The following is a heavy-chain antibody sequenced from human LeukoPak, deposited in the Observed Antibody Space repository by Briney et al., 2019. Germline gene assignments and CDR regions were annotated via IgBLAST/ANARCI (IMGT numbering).Heavy chain of an antibody. V-gene: IGHV1-18*01. D-gene: IGHD6-19*01. CDR3: ARDLRSRGYSSGWGFGY. J-gene: IGHJ4*02. CDR2: ISAYNGNT. CDR1: GYTFTSYG. Sequence: ASVKVSCKASGYTFTSYGISWVRQAPGQGLEWMGWISAYNGNTNYAQKLQGRVTMTTDTSTSTAYMELRGLRSDDTAVYYCARDLRSRGYSSGWGFGYWGQGTLVTVSS.